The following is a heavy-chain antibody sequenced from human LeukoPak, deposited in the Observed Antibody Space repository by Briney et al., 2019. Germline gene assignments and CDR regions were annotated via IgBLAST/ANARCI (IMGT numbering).Heavy chain of an antibody. CDR2: ISSSSSYI. V-gene: IGHV3-21*01. J-gene: IGHJ4*02. CDR3: ARGDGYCTNGVCYRGVY. D-gene: IGHD2-8*01. Sequence: PGGSLRLSCAASGFTFSSYSMNWVRQAPGKGLEWVSSISSSSSYIYYADSVKGRFTISRDNAKSSLYLQMNSLRAEDTAVYYCARGDGYCTNGVCYRGVYWGQGTLVTVSS. CDR1: GFTFSSYS.